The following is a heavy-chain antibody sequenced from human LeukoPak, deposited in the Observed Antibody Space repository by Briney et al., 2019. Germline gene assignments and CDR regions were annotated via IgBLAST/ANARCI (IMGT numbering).Heavy chain of an antibody. CDR3: AGTSSGYNYGYFDY. Sequence: SETLSLTCTVSGGSISSSSYYWGWIRQPPGKGLEWIGSIYYSGSTYYHPSLKSRVTISVDTSKNQFSLKLNSVTAADTAVYYCAGTSSGYNYGYFDYWGQGTLVTVSS. J-gene: IGHJ4*02. CDR2: IYYSGST. V-gene: IGHV4-39*07. CDR1: GGSISSSSYY. D-gene: IGHD3-22*01.